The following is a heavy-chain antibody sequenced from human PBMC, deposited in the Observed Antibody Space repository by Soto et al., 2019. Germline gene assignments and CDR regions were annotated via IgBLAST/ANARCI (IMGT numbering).Heavy chain of an antibody. D-gene: IGHD5-18*01. V-gene: IGHV5-51*01. CDR1: GYSFTSYW. J-gene: IGHJ6*02. Sequence: GESLKISCKGSGYSFTSYWIGWVRQMPGKGLEWMGIIYPGDSDTRYSPSFQGQVTISADKSISTAYLQWSSLKASDTAMYYCARGVDTAIASQPIYYSYYDMDVWGQGTTVTAP. CDR2: IYPGDSDT. CDR3: ARGVDTAIASQPIYYSYYDMDV.